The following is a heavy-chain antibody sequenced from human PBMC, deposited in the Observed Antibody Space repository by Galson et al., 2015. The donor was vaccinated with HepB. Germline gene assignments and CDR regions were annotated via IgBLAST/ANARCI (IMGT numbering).Heavy chain of an antibody. CDR1: GYSFTTYW. CDR3: ARHRRGYDSSGPHDY. D-gene: IGHD3-22*01. J-gene: IGHJ4*02. Sequence: QSGAEVKKPGESLRISCKGSGYSFTTYWISWVRQMPGKGLEWMGRIDPSDSYTNYSPSFQGHVTISADNSITTAYLQWSSLKASDTAMYYCARHRRGYDSSGPHDYWGQGTLVTVSS. V-gene: IGHV5-10-1*01. CDR2: IDPSDSYT.